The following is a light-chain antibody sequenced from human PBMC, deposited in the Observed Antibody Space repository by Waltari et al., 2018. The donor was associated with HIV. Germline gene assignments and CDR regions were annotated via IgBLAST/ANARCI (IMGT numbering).Light chain of an antibody. CDR3: ASWDDRLSGQGV. J-gene: IGLJ3*02. CDR2: NNN. CDR1: ISNIGKNT. V-gene: IGLV1-44*01. Sequence: QPMLTQSPSASGIPGQRVTISCSGTISNIGKNTVNWYQQFPGTAPKPLIYNNNQRPPGVPYRFAVSKSGSSASRAVRGLQSEDEADYYCASWDDRLSGQGVFGGGTRLTVL.